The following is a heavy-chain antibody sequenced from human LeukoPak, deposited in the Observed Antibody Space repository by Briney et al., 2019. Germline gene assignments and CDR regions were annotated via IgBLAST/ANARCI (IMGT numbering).Heavy chain of an antibody. J-gene: IGHJ5*02. CDR3: AREGSAFWSGPTRRNWFDP. Sequence: ASVKVSCKASGYTFTSYYIHWVRQAPGQGLEWMGMINPSGGSTSYAQKFQGRVTMTRDTSTSTVYMELSSLRSEDTAVYYCAREGSAFWSGPTRRNWFDPWGQGTLVTVSS. V-gene: IGHV1-46*01. CDR1: GYTFTSYY. CDR2: INPSGGST. D-gene: IGHD3-3*01.